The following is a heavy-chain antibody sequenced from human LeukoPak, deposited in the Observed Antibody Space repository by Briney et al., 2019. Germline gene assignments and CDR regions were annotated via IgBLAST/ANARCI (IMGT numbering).Heavy chain of an antibody. CDR2: INPYSGAT. J-gene: IGHJ6*03. CDR3: ARDYPDSSGSSYMDV. Sequence: ASVKVSCKASGYTFTDHYMHWVRQAPGQGLEWMGWINPYSGATLYAQSFQGRVTLTRDTSISTAYMDLSRLRSDDMAVHYCARDYPDSSGSSYMDVWAKGTTVTVSS. CDR1: GYTFTDHY. V-gene: IGHV1-2*02. D-gene: IGHD3-22*01.